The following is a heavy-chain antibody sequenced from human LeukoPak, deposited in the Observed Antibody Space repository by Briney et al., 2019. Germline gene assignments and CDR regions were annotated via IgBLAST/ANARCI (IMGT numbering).Heavy chain of an antibody. V-gene: IGHV4-30-2*01. J-gene: IGHJ6*02. Sequence: SETLSLTCAVSGGSISSGGYSWSWIRQPPGKGLEWIGYIYHSGSTYYNPSLKSRVTISVDRSKNQFSLKLSSVTAADTAVYYCARGHYYGSGSYYHSYYYYYGMDVWGQGTTVTVSS. CDR1: GGSISSGGYS. D-gene: IGHD3-10*01. CDR3: ARGHYYGSGSYYHSYYYYYGMDV. CDR2: IYHSGST.